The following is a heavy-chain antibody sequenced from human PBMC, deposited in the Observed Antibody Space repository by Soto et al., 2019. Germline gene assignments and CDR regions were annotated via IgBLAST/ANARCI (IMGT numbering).Heavy chain of an antibody. CDR2: IYYSGST. V-gene: IGHV4-39*01. J-gene: IGHJ3*02. CDR3: AINYDFWSGRSAFDI. CDR1: GGSISSSSYY. D-gene: IGHD3-3*01. Sequence: SETLSLTCTVSGGSISSSSYYWGWIRQPPGKGLEWIGSIYYSGSTYYNPSLKSRVTISVDTSKNQFSLKLSSVTAADTAVYYCAINYDFWSGRSAFDIWGQGTMVTVSS.